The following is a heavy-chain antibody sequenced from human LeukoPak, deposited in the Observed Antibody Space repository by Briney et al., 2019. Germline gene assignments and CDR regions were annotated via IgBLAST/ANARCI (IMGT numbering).Heavy chain of an antibody. V-gene: IGHV1-18*01. CDR1: GYTFTSYG. CDR3: AGWGPSSGWYDYYYGMDV. J-gene: IGHJ6*02. CDR2: ISAYNGNT. D-gene: IGHD6-19*01. Sequence: ASVKVSCKASGYTFTSYGISWVRQAPGQGLEWMGWISAYNGNTNYAQKLQGRVTMTTDTSTSTAYMELRSLRSDDTAVYYCAGWGPSSGWYDYYYGMDVWGQGTTVTVSS.